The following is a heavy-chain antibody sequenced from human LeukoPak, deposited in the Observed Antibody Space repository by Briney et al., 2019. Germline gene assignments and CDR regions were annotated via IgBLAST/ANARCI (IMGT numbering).Heavy chain of an antibody. CDR3: ARGRLRYFDWVNPGAFDI. Sequence: ASVKVSCKASGYTFTSYGISWVRQAPGQGLEWMGWISAYNGNTNYAQKLQGRVTMTTDTSTSTAYMELRSLRSDDTAVYYCARGRLRYFDWVNPGAFDIWGQGTMVTVSS. D-gene: IGHD3-9*01. V-gene: IGHV1-18*01. CDR1: GYTFTSYG. J-gene: IGHJ3*02. CDR2: ISAYNGNT.